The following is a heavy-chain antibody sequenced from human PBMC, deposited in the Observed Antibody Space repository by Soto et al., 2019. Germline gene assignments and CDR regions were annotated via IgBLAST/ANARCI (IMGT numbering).Heavy chain of an antibody. CDR2: INPGNGNT. V-gene: IGHV1-3*01. Sequence: ASVKVWGKASGYIFTGYGINWLRQAPGRGLEWMGWINPGNGNTKYSQQFQGRVIIDRDTSASTAYMELSSLRSEDTAVYYCARGGYFDSSNYLAYWRLGTLVTVSS. CDR1: GYIFTGYG. J-gene: IGHJ4*02. D-gene: IGHD3-22*01. CDR3: ARGGYFDSSNYLAY.